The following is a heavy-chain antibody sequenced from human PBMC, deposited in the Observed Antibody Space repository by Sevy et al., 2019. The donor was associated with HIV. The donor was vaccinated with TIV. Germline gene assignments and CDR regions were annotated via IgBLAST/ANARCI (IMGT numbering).Heavy chain of an antibody. D-gene: IGHD2-15*01. CDR3: ARRYCSGGYCRFDY. J-gene: IGHJ4*02. CDR2: IYPDDSDT. Sequence: GESLKISCKGSGYSFSNSWIGWVRQMPGKGLEWMGIIYPDDSDTIYSPSFQGQVTFSADDSISTAYLQWSRLKASDTAMYYCARRYCSGGYCRFDYWGQGTLVTVSS. V-gene: IGHV5-51*01. CDR1: GYSFSNSW.